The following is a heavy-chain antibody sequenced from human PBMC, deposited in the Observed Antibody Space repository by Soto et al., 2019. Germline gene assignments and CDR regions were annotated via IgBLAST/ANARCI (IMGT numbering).Heavy chain of an antibody. V-gene: IGHV1-2*04. J-gene: IGHJ6*02. Sequence: ASVNVSFKASGYTFSDYYMHWVRQAPGQGLEWMGWINPNSGGTNYAQKFQGWVTMTRDTSISTAYMELSRLRSDDTAVYYCERELMREVYYYYCGMDVWGQGTTVTDSS. CDR3: ERELMREVYYYYCGMDV. CDR1: GYTFSDYY. D-gene: IGHD2-8*01. CDR2: INPNSGGT.